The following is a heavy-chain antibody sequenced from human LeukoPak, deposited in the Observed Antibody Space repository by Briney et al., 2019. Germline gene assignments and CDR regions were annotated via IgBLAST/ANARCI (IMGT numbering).Heavy chain of an antibody. CDR1: GGSISSSNYY. V-gene: IGHV4-39*07. CDR3: ASLYGSGSYYPSDY. Sequence: PSETPSLTCTVSGGSISSSNYYWGWIRQPPGKGLEWIGTIYYSGSTYYTPSLESRVTISVDTSKNQFSLKLTSVTAADTAVYYCASLYGSGSYYPSDYWGQGTLVTVSS. J-gene: IGHJ4*02. D-gene: IGHD3-10*01. CDR2: IYYSGST.